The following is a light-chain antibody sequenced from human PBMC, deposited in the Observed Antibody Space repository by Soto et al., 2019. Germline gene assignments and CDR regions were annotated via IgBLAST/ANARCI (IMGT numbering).Light chain of an antibody. CDR3: QQYGSSPPVT. V-gene: IGKV3-20*01. CDR1: QSVSSSY. J-gene: IGKJ5*01. CDR2: GAS. Sequence: EIVLTQSPGTLSLSPGERATLSCRASQSVSSSYLAWYQQKPGQAPRLLIYGASGRAPGIPDRFSGSGSGTAFTLTISRLEPEDFAVYYCQQYGSSPPVTFGQGTRLEIK.